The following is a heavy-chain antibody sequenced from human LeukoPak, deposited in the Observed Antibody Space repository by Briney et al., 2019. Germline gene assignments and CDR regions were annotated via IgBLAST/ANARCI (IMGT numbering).Heavy chain of an antibody. CDR1: GFTFSSYS. J-gene: IGHJ4*02. CDR3: ARDNRYGSRSYSHFDY. Sequence: PGGSLRLSCAASGFTFSSYSMNWVRQAPGKGLEWVSSISSSSSYIYYADSVKGRFTISRDNAKNSLYLQMNSLRAEDTAVYYCARDNRYGSRSYSHFDYWGQGTLVTVSS. D-gene: IGHD3-10*01. V-gene: IGHV3-21*01. CDR2: ISSSSSYI.